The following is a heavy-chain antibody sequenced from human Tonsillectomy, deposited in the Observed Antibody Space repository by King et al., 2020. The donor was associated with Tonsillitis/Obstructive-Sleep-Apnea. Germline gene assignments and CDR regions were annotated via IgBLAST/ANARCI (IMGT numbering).Heavy chain of an antibody. Sequence: VQLVESGAEVKKPGSSVKVSCKASGGTLSSNGISWVRQAPGQGLEWMGGITPMFGTTDYAQQFQGRVTITADKSTSTTYMELSSLRSEDTAVYYCAGGACTRCYTYYGVDVWGQGTTVTVSS. D-gene: IGHD2-2*02. J-gene: IGHJ6*02. CDR2: ITPMFGTT. CDR1: GGTLSSNG. CDR3: AGGACTRCYTYYGVDV. V-gene: IGHV1-69*06.